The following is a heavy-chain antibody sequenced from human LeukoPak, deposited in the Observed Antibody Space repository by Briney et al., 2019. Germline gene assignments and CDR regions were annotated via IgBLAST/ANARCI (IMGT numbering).Heavy chain of an antibody. J-gene: IGHJ4*02. D-gene: IGHD2-15*01. Sequence: GASVKVSCKASGYTFTSYDINWVRQAPGQGLEWMGWMNPNSGNTGYAQKFQGRVTITRNTSISTAYMELSSLRSEDTAVYYCARFKGYCSGGSCYRYFDYWGQGTLVTVSS. CDR2: MNPNSGNT. CDR1: GYTFTSYD. V-gene: IGHV1-8*03. CDR3: ARFKGYCSGGSCYRYFDY.